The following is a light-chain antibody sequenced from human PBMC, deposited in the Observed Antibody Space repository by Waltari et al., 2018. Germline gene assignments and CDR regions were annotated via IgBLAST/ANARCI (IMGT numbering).Light chain of an antibody. J-gene: IGLJ2*01. V-gene: IGLV4-69*01. Sequence: QFVLTQSPSASASLGASVKLTCTLSRGHTNYAIAWHQQQPKKGPRILMKLNSDGRHTTGDGIPYRFSGSRSGAERFLTIASLQSEDEGDYYCQTWDTDIHVVFGGGTKL. CDR3: QTWDTDIHVV. CDR2: LNSDGRH. CDR1: RGHTNYA.